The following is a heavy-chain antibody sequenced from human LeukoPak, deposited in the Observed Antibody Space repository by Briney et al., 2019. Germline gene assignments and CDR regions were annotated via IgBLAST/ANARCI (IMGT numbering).Heavy chain of an antibody. CDR2: IYYSGST. D-gene: IGHD2-2*01. Sequence: PSETLSLACTVSGGSISSGDYYWSWIRQPPGKGLEWIGYIYYSGSTYYNPSLKSRVTISVDTSKNQFSLKLSSVTAADTAVYYCARESCSSTCCYGRGFDPWGQGTLVTVSS. J-gene: IGHJ5*02. V-gene: IGHV4-30-4*01. CDR1: GGSISSGDYY. CDR3: ARESCSSTCCYGRGFDP.